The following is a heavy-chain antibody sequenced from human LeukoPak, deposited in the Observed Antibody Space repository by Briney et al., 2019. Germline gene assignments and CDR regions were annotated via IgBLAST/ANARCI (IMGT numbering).Heavy chain of an antibody. CDR2: IDPSRGGT. J-gene: IGHJ3*02. V-gene: IGHV1-46*01. Sequence: GASVKVSCKASGYTFTSYYMHWVRQAPGQGLEWMGIIDPSRGGTSYPQKFQGRVTVTRDTSASTVYMDLSSLRSEDTAVYYCARGVRVGSTRDPFDIWGQGTVVTVSS. CDR3: ARGVRVGSTRDPFDI. CDR1: GYTFTSYY. D-gene: IGHD1-26*01.